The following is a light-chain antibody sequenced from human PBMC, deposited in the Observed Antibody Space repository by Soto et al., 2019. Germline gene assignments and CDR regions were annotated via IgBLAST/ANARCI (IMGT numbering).Light chain of an antibody. CDR3: QQLSHYPYT. J-gene: IGKJ2*01. CDR1: YDISSS. Sequence: DIQLTQSPSFLSASVEDRVTISCRASYDISSSLACYQQEPGKPPKLLIYDSSTLRTGVPSRFTGSGSGRKFTLTISGLQFGDFATYFCQQLSHYPYTFGQGTKVDIK. V-gene: IGKV1-9*01. CDR2: DSS.